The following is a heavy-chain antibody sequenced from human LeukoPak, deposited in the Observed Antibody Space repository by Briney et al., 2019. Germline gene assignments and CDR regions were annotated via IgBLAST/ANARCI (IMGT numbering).Heavy chain of an antibody. CDR1: GFTFSSYA. D-gene: IGHD6-19*01. J-gene: IGHJ4*02. CDR2: ISSNGGST. Sequence: PGGSLRLSCSASGFTFSSYAMHWVRQAPGKGLEYVSAISSNGGSTYYTDSVKGRFTISRDNSKNTLYLQMSSLRAEDTAVYYCVKSILVVAGAFDYWGQGTLVTVSS. V-gene: IGHV3-64D*06. CDR3: VKSILVVAGAFDY.